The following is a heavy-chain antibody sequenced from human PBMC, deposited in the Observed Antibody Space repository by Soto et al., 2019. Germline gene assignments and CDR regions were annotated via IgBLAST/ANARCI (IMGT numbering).Heavy chain of an antibody. CDR3: ARGRHKLINHDAFDI. Sequence: PSETLSLTCAVSGGSISSGGYSWSWIRQPPGQGLEWIGYMYHSGSTYYNPSLKSRVTISVDTSKNQFSLKLSSVTAADTAVYYFARGRHKLINHDAFDIWGKGTMITVSS. J-gene: IGHJ3*02. CDR1: GGSISSGGYS. D-gene: IGHD2-15*01. CDR2: MYHSGST. V-gene: IGHV4-30-2*01.